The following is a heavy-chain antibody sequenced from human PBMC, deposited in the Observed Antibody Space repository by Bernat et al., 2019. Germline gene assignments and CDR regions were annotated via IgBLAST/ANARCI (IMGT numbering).Heavy chain of an antibody. CDR3: ARGRGTGDFDY. D-gene: IGHD3-10*01. CDR2: INPSGGTT. V-gene: IGHV1-46*01. J-gene: IGHJ4*02. Sequence: QVQLVQSGAEVKKPGASVKVSCKASGYTFTTYYMHWVRQAPGQGLEWMGIINPSGGTTNYAQKFQGRVTMTRDTSTSTVYMELSSLRSEDTAVYYCARGRGTGDFDYWDQGTLVTVSS. CDR1: GYTFTTYY.